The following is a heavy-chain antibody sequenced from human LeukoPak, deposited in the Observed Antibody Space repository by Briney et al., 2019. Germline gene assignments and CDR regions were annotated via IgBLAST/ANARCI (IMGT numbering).Heavy chain of an antibody. CDR1: GFTFSSHA. V-gene: IGHV3-23*01. CDR2: ISGSGGST. Sequence: GGSLRLSCATSGFTFSSHAMSWVRQAPGKGLEWVSAISGSGGSTYYADSVKGRFTISRDNSKNTLYLQMNSLRAEDTAVYYCAKDRSSYYDSSGYSRLASYYYYYGMDVWGQGTTVTVSS. CDR3: AKDRSSYYDSSGYSRLASYYYYYGMDV. D-gene: IGHD3-22*01. J-gene: IGHJ6*02.